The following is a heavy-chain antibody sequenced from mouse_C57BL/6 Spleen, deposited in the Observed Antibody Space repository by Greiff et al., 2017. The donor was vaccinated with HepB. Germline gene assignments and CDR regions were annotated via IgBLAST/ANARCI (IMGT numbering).Heavy chain of an antibody. V-gene: IGHV1-82*01. Sequence: QVQLQQSGPELVKPGASVKISCKASGYAFSSSWMNWVKQRPGKGLEWIGRIYPGDGDTNYNGKFKGKATLTADQSSSTAYMQLSSLTSEDSAVYFCARPHYHDYYAMDYWGQGASVTVSS. CDR3: ARPHYHDYYAMDY. J-gene: IGHJ4*01. D-gene: IGHD1-2*01. CDR2: IYPGDGDT. CDR1: GYAFSSSW.